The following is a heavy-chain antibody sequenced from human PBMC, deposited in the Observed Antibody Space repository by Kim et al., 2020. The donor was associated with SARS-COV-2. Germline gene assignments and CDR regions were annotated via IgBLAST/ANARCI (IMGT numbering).Heavy chain of an antibody. D-gene: IGHD2-2*01. CDR2: INHSGST. Sequence: SETLSLTCAVYGGSFSGYYWSWIRQPPGKGLEWIWEINHSGSTNYNPSLKSRVTISVDTSKNQFSLKLSSVTAADTAVYYCARGVPSHFNCSSTSCYHVYRGYYYYYMDVWGTGTPVTVSS. CDR3: ARGVPSHFNCSSTSCYHVYRGYYYYYMDV. J-gene: IGHJ6*03. V-gene: IGHV4-34*01. CDR1: GGSFSGYY.